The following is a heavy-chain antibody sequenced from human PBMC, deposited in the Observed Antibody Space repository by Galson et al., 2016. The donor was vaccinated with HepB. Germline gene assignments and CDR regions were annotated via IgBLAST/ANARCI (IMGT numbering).Heavy chain of an antibody. CDR2: IYPGDYDI. D-gene: IGHD3-3*01. CDR1: GYTFDSYW. CDR3: ARSLTGSYDFWGAIYNYYAMDV. Sequence: QSGAEVKKPGESLKISCRGSGYTFDSYWNGWVRQMPGNGLEWMAIIYPGDYDIRYSTSFQGQVTISVDKSISTAYLQWSSLTASDTAIYYCARSLTGSYDFWGAIYNYYAMDVWGQGTTVIVS. V-gene: IGHV5-51*01. J-gene: IGHJ6*02.